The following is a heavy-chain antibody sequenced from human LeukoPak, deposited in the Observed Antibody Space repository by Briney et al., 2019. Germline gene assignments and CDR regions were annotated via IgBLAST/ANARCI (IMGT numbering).Heavy chain of an antibody. Sequence: GESLKISCKASGYRYTSDCIGWLPQMPGKGLEWMGIIYPGDSDTRYSPSFQGQVTISADKSISTAYLQWSSLKASDTAMYYSATNNQRVGSVWLPIDYWGQGTLVTVSS. V-gene: IGHV5-51*01. D-gene: IGHD6-13*01. CDR2: IYPGDSDT. CDR1: GYRYTSDC. J-gene: IGHJ4*02. CDR3: ATNNQRVGSVWLPIDY.